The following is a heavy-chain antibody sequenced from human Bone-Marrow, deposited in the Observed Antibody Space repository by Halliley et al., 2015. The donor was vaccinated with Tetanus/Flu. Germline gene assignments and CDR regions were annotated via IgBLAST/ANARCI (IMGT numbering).Heavy chain of an antibody. V-gene: IGHV5-10-1*01. J-gene: IGHJ3*02. D-gene: IGHD3-22*01. CDR2: IDPDGSYT. CDR3: ARHFTYHYDDSGDAFDI. Sequence: IDPDGSYTNYTPSFQGHVTISADKSIATAYLQWSGLKASDTAMYYCARHFTYHYDDSGDAFDIWGQGTLVTVSS.